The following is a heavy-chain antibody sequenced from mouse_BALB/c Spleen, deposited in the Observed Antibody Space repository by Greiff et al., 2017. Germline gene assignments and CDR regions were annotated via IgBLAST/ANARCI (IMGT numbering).Heavy chain of an antibody. J-gene: IGHJ3*01. CDR3: ARQSITTASSWFAY. V-gene: IGHV5-6*01. CDR1: GFTFSSYG. CDR2: ISSGGSYT. Sequence: EVKVVESGGDLVKPGGSLKLSCAASGFTFSSYGMSWVRQTPDKRLEWVATISSGGSYTYYPDSVKGRFTISRDNAKNTLYLQMSSLKSEDTAMYYCARQSITTASSWFAYWGQGTLVTVSA. D-gene: IGHD1-2*01.